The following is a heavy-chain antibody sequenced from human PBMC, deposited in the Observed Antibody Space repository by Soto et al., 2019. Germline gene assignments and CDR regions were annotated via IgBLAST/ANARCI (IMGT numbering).Heavy chain of an antibody. CDR1: GVSIGSDY. CDR2: INYRGGT. J-gene: IGHJ6*03. Sequence: SETLSLTCAVSGVSIGSDYWSWIRQPPGKGLEWIGYINYRGGTNYNSSLKSRVTISVDTSKNQVSLKLSSVTAADTAMYYCARVLTGTYYYYMDVWGKGTTVTVSS. V-gene: IGHV4-59*01. D-gene: IGHD1-20*01. CDR3: ARVLTGTYYYYMDV.